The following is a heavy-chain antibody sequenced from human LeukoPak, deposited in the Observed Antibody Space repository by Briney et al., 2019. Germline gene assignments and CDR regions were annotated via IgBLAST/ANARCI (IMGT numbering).Heavy chain of an antibody. CDR1: GGSISSYY. V-gene: IGHV4-59*01. CDR2: IYYSGST. D-gene: IGHD3-10*01. Sequence: SETLSLTCTVSGGSISSYYWSWLRQPPGKGLEWIGYIYYSGSTNYNPSLKSRVTISVDTSKNQFSLKLSSVTAADTAVYYCARARIEEDVLLWFGELFYFDYWGQGTLVTVSS. CDR3: ARARIEEDVLLWFGELFYFDY. J-gene: IGHJ4*02.